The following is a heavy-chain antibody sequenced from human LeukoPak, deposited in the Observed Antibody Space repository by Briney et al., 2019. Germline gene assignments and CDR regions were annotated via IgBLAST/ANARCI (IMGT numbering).Heavy chain of an antibody. D-gene: IGHD2-2*01. CDR2: IYPNDSDT. J-gene: IGHJ4*02. CDR3: ARRRGSSTGQFDC. V-gene: IGHV5-51*01. Sequence: GESLKISCKGSGYSFTSYWIGWVRQMPGKGLEWVGIIYPNDSDTRYSPSFQGQVTISADKSISTAYLQWGSLKASDTAMYYCARRRGSSTGQFDCWGQGTPVTV. CDR1: GYSFTSYW.